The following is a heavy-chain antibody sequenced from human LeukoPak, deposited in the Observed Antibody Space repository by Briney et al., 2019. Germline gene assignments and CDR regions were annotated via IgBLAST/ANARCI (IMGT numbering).Heavy chain of an antibody. J-gene: IGHJ4*02. CDR2: IYYSGST. Sequence: SETLSLTCTVSGGSISSGDYYWSWIRQPPGKGLEWIGYIYYSGSTYYNPSLTSRVTISVDTSKNQFSLKLSSVTAADTAVYYCAREPRYSSGGMVDYWGQGTLVTVSS. CDR3: AREPRYSSGGMVDY. CDR1: GGSISSGDYY. D-gene: IGHD6-19*01. V-gene: IGHV4-30-4*08.